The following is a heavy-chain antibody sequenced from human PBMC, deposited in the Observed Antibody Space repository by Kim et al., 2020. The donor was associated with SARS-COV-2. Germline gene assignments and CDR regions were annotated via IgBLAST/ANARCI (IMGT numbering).Heavy chain of an antibody. CDR3: ARARRLRMGSGWRYYYYGMDV. D-gene: IGHD6-19*01. V-gene: IGHV4-34*01. J-gene: IGHJ6*02. CDR2: INHSGST. CDR1: GGSFSGYY. Sequence: SETLSLTCAVYGGSFSGYYWSWIRQPPGKGLEWIGEINHSGSTNYNPSLKSRVTISVDTSKNQFSLKLSSVTAADTAVYYCARARRLRMGSGWRYYYYGMDVWGQGTTVTVSS.